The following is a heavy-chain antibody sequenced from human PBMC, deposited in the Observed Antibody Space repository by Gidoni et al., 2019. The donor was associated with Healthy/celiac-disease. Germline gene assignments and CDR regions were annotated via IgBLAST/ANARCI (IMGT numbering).Heavy chain of an antibody. J-gene: IGHJ4*02. V-gene: IGHV1-2*02. CDR2: INPNSGGT. D-gene: IGHD3-22*01. CDR1: GYTFTGYY. CDR3: ARLPMIVRHRPTPSTSN. Sequence: QVQLVQSGAEVKKPGASVKVSCKASGYTFTGYYMHWVRQAPGQGLEWMGWINPNSGGTNYAQKFQGRVTMTRDTSISTAYMELSRLRSDDTAVYYCARLPMIVRHRPTPSTSNWGQGTLVTVSS.